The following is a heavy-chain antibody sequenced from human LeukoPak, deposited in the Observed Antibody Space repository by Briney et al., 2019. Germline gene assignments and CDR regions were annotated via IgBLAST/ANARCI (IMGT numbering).Heavy chain of an antibody. CDR2: MSSSGRHI. J-gene: IGHJ3*02. D-gene: IGHD5-12*01. Sequence: GGSQRLSCAASGFTFSQYTINWVRQAPGKGLEWISSMSSSGRHIFYADSVKGRFTISRDNAKNSLYLQMNSLRAEDTAVYYCAGGPYSGYDNNAFDIWGQGTMVTVSS. V-gene: IGHV3-21*01. CDR1: GFTFSQYT. CDR3: AGGPYSGYDNNAFDI.